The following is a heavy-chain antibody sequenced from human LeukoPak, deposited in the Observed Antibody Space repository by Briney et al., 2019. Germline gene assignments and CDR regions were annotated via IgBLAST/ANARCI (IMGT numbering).Heavy chain of an antibody. V-gene: IGHV4-30-2*01. J-gene: IGHJ5*02. D-gene: IGHD1-7*01. CDR3: ARVVPPQDWNYEYWFDP. CDR1: GGSISSGGYS. CDR2: IYHSGST. Sequence: ASETLSLTCAVSGGSISSGGYSWSWIRQPPGKGLEWIGYIYHSGSTYYNPSLKSRVTISVDRSKNQFSLKLSSVTAADTAVYYCARVVPPQDWNYEYWFDPWGQGTLVTVSS.